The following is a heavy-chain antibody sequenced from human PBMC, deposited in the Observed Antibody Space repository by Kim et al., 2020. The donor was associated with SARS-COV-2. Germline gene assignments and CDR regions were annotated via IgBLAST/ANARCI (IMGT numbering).Heavy chain of an antibody. Sequence: GRFTISRDNSKNTLYLQMNSLRAEDTAVYYCAKDLLPHIVVVTALRGFDYWGQGTLVTVSS. J-gene: IGHJ4*02. V-gene: IGHV3-23*01. CDR3: AKDLLPHIVVVTALRGFDY. D-gene: IGHD2-21*02.